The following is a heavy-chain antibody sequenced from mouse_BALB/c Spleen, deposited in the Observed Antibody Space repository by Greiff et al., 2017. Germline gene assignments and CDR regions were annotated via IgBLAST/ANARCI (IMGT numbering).Heavy chain of an antibody. CDR2: IRNKANGYTT. D-gene: IGHD1-1*01. J-gene: IGHJ4*01. CDR1: GFTFTDYY. CDR3: ASHYYPMDY. Sequence: EVQRVESGGGLVQPGGSLRLSCATSGFTFTDYYMSWVRQPPGKALEWLGFIRNKANGYTTEYSASVKGRFTISRDNSQSILYLQMNTLRAEDSATYYCASHYYPMDYWGQGTSVTVSS. V-gene: IGHV7-3*02.